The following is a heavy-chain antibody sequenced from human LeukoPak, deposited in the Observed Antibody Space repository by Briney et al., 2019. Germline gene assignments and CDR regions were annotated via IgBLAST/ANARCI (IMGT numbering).Heavy chain of an antibody. Sequence: GGSLRLSCAASGFTFGAHWMSWVRQAPGKGPEWVANIRQDGSEKYYVDSAKGRFTISRDNAKNSLYLQMDSLRDEDTAVYYCARDRGYAFDYWGQGTLVTVSS. CDR1: GFTFGAHW. V-gene: IGHV3-7*01. D-gene: IGHD5-12*01. J-gene: IGHJ4*02. CDR2: IRQDGSEK. CDR3: ARDRGYAFDY.